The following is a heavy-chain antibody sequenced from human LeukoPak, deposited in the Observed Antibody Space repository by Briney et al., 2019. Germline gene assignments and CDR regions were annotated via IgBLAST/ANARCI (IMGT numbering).Heavy chain of an antibody. V-gene: IGHV1-46*01. J-gene: IGHJ4*02. Sequence: ASVKVSCKASEYIFTSYYMHWVRQAPGQGLEWMGIINPSDGSTIYTQEFQGRVTMTRDTSTSTVYMELSSLRSEDTALYYCARGGPRGNTAMVLTYWGQGTLVTVSS. CDR1: EYIFTSYY. CDR3: ARGGPRGNTAMVLTY. CDR2: INPSDGST. D-gene: IGHD5-18*01.